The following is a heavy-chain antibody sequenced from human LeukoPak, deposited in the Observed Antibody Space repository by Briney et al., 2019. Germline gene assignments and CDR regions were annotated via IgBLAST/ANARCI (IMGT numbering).Heavy chain of an antibody. V-gene: IGHV3-72*01. D-gene: IGHD3-10*01. CDR2: SRDKGNSYTT. J-gene: IGHJ4*01. Sequence: GGSLRLSCAASGFTFSTYWMSWVRQAPGKGLEWVGRSRDKGNSYTTAYAASVRGRFTMSRDDSKNSLYLQMNSLKIEDTAVYYCTKLARAPRDFDYWGQGTLVTVSS. CDR3: TKLARAPRDFDY. CDR1: GFTFSTYW.